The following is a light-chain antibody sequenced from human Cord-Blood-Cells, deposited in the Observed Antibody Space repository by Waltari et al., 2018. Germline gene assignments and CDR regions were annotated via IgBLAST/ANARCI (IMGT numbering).Light chain of an antibody. CDR1: QDISNY. J-gene: IGKJ2*01. Sequence: DIQMTQSPSSLSASVGDRVTITCQESQDISNYLNWYQQKPGKAPKLLIYDASNLETGVPSRFSGSGSGTDFTFTISSLQPEDIATYYCQQYDNLYTFGQGTKLENK. CDR3: QQYDNLYT. V-gene: IGKV1-33*01. CDR2: DAS.